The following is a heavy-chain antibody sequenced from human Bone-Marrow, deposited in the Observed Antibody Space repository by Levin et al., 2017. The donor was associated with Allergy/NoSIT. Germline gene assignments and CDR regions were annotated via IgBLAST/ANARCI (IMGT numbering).Heavy chain of an antibody. V-gene: IGHV3-23*01. CDR3: AKGAYGMDV. CDR2: ISGSGGRT. J-gene: IGHJ6*02. Sequence: SGGSLRLSCAASGFTFSNYVMSWVRQAPGKGLQWVTGISGSGGRTYDADPVDGRFIISRDNSKNTLYLQMNSLRIEDTAVYYCAKGAYGMDVWGQGTTVTVSS. CDR1: GFTFSNYV.